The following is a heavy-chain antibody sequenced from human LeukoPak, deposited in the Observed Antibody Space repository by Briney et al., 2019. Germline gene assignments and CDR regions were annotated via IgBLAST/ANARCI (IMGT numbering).Heavy chain of an antibody. CDR3: ARAIRGDGDFERQPAAAFDT. D-gene: IGHD7-27*01. Sequence: PGGSLRLSCAASGFSFRNYGMHWVRQAPGKGLEWVAIIWWDGSQKYYADSVKGRFTISRDNFKNTLCVQMNGLRGEDTAVYYCARAIRGDGDFERQPAAAFDTWGQGTMVTVSS. V-gene: IGHV3-33*01. CDR1: GFSFRNYG. J-gene: IGHJ3*02. CDR2: IWWDGSQK.